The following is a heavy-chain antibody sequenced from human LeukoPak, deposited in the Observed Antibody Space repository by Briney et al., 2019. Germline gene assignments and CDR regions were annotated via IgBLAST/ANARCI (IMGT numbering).Heavy chain of an antibody. CDR2: INHSGST. CDR3: ARWFGELFWFDP. V-gene: IGHV4-34*01. D-gene: IGHD3-10*01. Sequence: SETLSLTCAVYGGSFSGYYWSWIRQPPGKGLEWIGEINHSGSTNYNPSLKSRVTISVDTSKNQFSLKLSSVTAADTAVYYCARWFGELFWFDPWGQGTLVTVSS. J-gene: IGHJ5*02. CDR1: GGSFSGYY.